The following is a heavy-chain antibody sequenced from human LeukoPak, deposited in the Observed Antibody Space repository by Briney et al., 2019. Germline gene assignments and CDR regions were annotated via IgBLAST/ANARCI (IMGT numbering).Heavy chain of an antibody. J-gene: IGHJ4*02. CDR1: GYNFPNYW. V-gene: IGHV5-51*01. CDR2: IYPSDSDT. D-gene: IGHD2-15*01. CDR3: ARLPGYCSGGSCYFDY. Sequence: GESLKISCQGSGYNFPNYWIAWVRQMPGKGLEWMGMIYPSDSDTRYSPSFQGQVTISADKSISTAYLQWSSLKASDTAMYYCARLPGYCSGGSCYFDYWGQGTLVTVSS.